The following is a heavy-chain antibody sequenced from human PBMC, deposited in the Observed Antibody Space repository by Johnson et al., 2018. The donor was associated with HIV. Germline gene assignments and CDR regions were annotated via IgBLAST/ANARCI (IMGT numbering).Heavy chain of an antibody. CDR1: GFTLSSYW. J-gene: IGHJ3*02. D-gene: IGHD2-2*01. V-gene: IGHV3-7*05. CDR2: IKQDGSEK. Sequence: VQLVESGGGLVQPGGSLRLSCAASGFTLSSYWMSWVRQAPGKGLEWVANIKQDGSEKYYVDSVKGRFTISRDNAKNSLYLQMNRLSAEDTAMYYWARETRDDAVDIWGQGTLVIVSS. CDR3: ARETRDDAVDI.